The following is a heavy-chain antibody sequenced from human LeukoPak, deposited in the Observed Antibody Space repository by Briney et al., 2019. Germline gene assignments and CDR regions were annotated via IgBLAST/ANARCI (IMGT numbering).Heavy chain of an antibody. Sequence: KGGESLKIYCKGSGYSFTTYCIGWVRQMPGKGLEWMGIIYPGDSDTRYSPSFQGQVTISADKSISTAYLQWSSLKASDTAIYYCARPGIVGATSAFDIWGQGTMVTVSS. D-gene: IGHD1-26*01. V-gene: IGHV5-51*01. CDR1: GYSFTTYC. CDR2: IYPGDSDT. CDR3: ARPGIVGATSAFDI. J-gene: IGHJ3*02.